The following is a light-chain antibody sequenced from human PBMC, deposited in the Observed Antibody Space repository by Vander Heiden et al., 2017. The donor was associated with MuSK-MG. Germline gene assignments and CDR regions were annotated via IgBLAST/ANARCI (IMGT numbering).Light chain of an antibody. J-gene: IGKJ3*01. V-gene: IGKV1-39*01. Sequence: DIQMTQSPSSLSASVGDRVTITCRASQSISSYLNWYQQKPGKAPKLLIYAASSLQSGVPSRFSGSGSGTDFTLTISRLQPEDFATYYCQQCDSTPLTFGHGTRVEIK. CDR2: AAS. CDR1: QSISSY. CDR3: QQCDSTPLT.